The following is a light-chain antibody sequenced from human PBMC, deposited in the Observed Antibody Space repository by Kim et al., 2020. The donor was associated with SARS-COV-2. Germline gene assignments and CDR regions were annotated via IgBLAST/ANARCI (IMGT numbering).Light chain of an antibody. CDR1: QSVLYSSNNKNY. CDR3: QHYYSTPYT. J-gene: IGKJ2*01. Sequence: DIVMTQSPDSLAVSLGERATINCKSSQSVLYSSNNKNYLAWYQQKPGQPPKLLIYWAATRDSGVPDRFSGSGSGTDFTLTVSSLQAEDVAVYYCQHYYSTPYTFGQGTKLEI. CDR2: WAA. V-gene: IGKV4-1*01.